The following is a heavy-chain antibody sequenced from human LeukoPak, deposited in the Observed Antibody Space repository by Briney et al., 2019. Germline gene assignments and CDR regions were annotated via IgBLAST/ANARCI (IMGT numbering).Heavy chain of an antibody. CDR1: GFTFSSYG. V-gene: IGHV3-30*03. CDR2: ISYDGSNK. Sequence: PGRSLRLSCAASGFTFSSYGMHWVRQAPGRGLEWVAVISYDGSNKYYADSVKGRFTISRDNSKNTLYLQMNSLRAEDTAVYYCASAPPNYYDNKIDYWGQGTLVTVSS. CDR3: ASAPPNYYDNKIDY. D-gene: IGHD3-22*01. J-gene: IGHJ4*02.